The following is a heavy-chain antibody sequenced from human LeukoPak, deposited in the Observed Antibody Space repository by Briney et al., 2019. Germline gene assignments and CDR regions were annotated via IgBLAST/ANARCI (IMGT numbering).Heavy chain of an antibody. V-gene: IGHV3-48*01. CDR2: ISSSTETI. CDR3: AKGSEWLVLYDY. CDR1: GFTFSGHS. Sequence: GALRLSCAVSGFTFSGHSMNWVRQAPGKGLEWVSYISSSTETIYYADSVKGRFTISRDNVKNTLYLQMNSLRAEDTAVYYCAKGSEWLVLYDYWGQGTLVTVSS. J-gene: IGHJ4*02. D-gene: IGHD6-19*01.